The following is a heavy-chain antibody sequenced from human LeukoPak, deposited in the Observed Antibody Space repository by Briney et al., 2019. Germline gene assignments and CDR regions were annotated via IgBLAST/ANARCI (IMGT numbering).Heavy chain of an antibody. Sequence: SETLSLTCTVSGYSISSGYYWGWIRQPPGKGLEWIGSIYHSGSTYYNPSLKSRVTISVDTSKNQFSLKLSSVTAADTAVYYCARREDGGYCSGGSCDSPFDYWGQGTLVTVSS. CDR1: GYSISSGYY. V-gene: IGHV4-38-2*02. J-gene: IGHJ4*02. CDR2: IYHSGST. D-gene: IGHD2-15*01. CDR3: ARREDGGYCSGGSCDSPFDY.